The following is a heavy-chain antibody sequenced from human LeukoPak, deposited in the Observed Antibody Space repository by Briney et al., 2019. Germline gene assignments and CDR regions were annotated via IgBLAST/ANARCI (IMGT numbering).Heavy chain of an antibody. CDR2: IGTAGDT. CDR1: GFTFNSYA. D-gene: IGHD2-15*01. J-gene: IGHJ6*02. Sequence: GGSLRLSCAASGFTFNSYAMHWVRQATGKGLEWVSAIGTAGDTYYPGSVKGRFTISRENAKNSLYLQMNSLRAEDTAVYYCARVPVVAATENYYYGMDVWGQGTTVTVSS. CDR3: ARVPVVAATENYYYGMDV. V-gene: IGHV3-13*01.